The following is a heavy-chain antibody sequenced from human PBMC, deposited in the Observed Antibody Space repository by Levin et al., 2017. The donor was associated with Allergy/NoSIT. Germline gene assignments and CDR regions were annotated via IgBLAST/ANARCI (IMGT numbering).Heavy chain of an antibody. V-gene: IGHV4-59*01. D-gene: IGHD6-6*01. CDR2: IYYSGST. CDR1: GGSISSYY. J-gene: IGHJ4*02. Sequence: SETLSLTCTVSGGSISSYYWSWIRQPPGKGLEWIGYIYYSGSTNYNPSLKSRVTISVDTSKNQFSLKLSSVTAADTAVYYCARGTGGIAARQKYFDYWGQGTLVTVSS. CDR3: ARGTGGIAARQKYFDY.